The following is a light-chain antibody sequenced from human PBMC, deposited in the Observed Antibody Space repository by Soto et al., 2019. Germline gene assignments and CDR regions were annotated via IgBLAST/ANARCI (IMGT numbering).Light chain of an antibody. Sequence: EIVLTQSPATLSVSPGETVTLSCRASQSVSINVAWYHQKPGQAPRLLIYGASSRATGIPDRFSGSGSGTDFTLPISRLEPEDFAVYYCQQYGSSGTFGQGTKVDIK. CDR2: GAS. V-gene: IGKV3-20*01. J-gene: IGKJ1*01. CDR3: QQYGSSGT. CDR1: QSVSIN.